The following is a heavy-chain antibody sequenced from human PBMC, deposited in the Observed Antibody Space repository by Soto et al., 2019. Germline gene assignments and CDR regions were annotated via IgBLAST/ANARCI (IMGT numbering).Heavy chain of an antibody. J-gene: IGHJ6*03. Sequence: SETLSLTCTVSGGSISGYYWSWIRQPPGKGLEWIGYIYYSGSTQYNPSLKSRVSMSADTSKNQFSLKLSSVTAADTAVYYCADNPSGGLTIFGVVITDYYYMDVWGKGTTVTVSS. D-gene: IGHD3-3*01. CDR2: IYYSGST. V-gene: IGHV4-59*08. CDR1: GGSISGYY. CDR3: ADNPSGGLTIFGVVITDYYYMDV.